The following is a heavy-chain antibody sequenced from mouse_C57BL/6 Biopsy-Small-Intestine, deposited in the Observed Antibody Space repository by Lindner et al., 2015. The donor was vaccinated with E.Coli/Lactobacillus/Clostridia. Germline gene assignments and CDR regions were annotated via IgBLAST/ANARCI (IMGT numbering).Heavy chain of an antibody. J-gene: IGHJ4*01. CDR3: ANNVNTAMVLYSFDY. CDR2: INPNSGGT. Sequence: SVKVSCKASGYTFTDYYMHWVRQAPGQGLEWMGWINPNSGGTNYAQKFQDRVTMTRDTSISTAYMELSSLRSDDTAVYYCANNVNTAMVLYSFDYWGQGTLVTVSS. V-gene: IGHV1-18*01. CDR1: GYTFTDYY. D-gene: IGHD1-1*02.